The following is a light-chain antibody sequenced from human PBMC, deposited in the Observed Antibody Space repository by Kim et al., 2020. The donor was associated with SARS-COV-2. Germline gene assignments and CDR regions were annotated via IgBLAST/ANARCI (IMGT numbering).Light chain of an antibody. CDR2: QDR. CDR1: KLGDKY. Sequence: VSPGQTAISTCSGVKLGDKYACWYQQKPGPSPVLVIYQDRKRPSGIPERFSGSNSGNTATLTISGTQDMEEADYYCQAWDSSTEVFGTGTKVTVL. J-gene: IGLJ1*01. CDR3: QAWDSSTEV. V-gene: IGLV3-1*01.